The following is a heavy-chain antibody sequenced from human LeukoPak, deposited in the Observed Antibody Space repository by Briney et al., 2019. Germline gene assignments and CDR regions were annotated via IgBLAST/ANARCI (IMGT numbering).Heavy chain of an antibody. Sequence: GRSLKLSRTASGFTFSSYAMHWVRQAPGKGLEWVAVISYDGSNKYYADSVKGRFTISRDNSKNTLYLQMNSLRAEDTAVYYCARSGYSSSFDYWGQGTLVTVSS. J-gene: IGHJ4*02. D-gene: IGHD6-13*01. CDR2: ISYDGSNK. CDR3: ARSGYSSSFDY. V-gene: IGHV3-30*04. CDR1: GFTFSSYA.